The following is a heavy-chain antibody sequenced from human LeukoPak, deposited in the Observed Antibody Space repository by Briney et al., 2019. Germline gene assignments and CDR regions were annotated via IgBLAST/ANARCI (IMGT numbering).Heavy chain of an antibody. V-gene: IGHV3-30-3*01. CDR3: ARSRSDALDI. CDR1: GFIFSNFV. Sequence: GRSLRLSCTASGFIFSNFVMHWVRQAPGKGLEWVAVISFDGSNKYYADSVKGRFTISRDNSENTLYLQMNGLRDEDTAVYSCARSRSDALDIWGQGTTVTVSS. D-gene: IGHD1-14*01. J-gene: IGHJ3*02. CDR2: ISFDGSNK.